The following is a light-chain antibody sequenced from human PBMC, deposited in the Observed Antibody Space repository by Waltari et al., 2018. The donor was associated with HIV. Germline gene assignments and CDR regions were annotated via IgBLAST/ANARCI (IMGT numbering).Light chain of an antibody. CDR2: KAS. CDR3: QHYNNFPHT. CDR1: QSISSW. V-gene: IGKV1-5*03. J-gene: IGKJ4*01. Sequence: DIQMTQSPSTLSASVGDRITITCRARQSISSWLAWYQQKPGKAPNLLIYKASSLESGVPSRFSGSGSETEFTLTISSLQPDDFATYYCQHYNNFPHTFGGGTKVEIK.